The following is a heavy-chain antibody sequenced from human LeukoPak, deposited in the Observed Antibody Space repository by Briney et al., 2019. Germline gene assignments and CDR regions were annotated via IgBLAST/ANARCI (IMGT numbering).Heavy chain of an antibody. CDR1: GGSISSSGFY. CDR3: ARQWTKYNSGWLYDY. D-gene: IGHD6-19*01. V-gene: IGHV4-39*01. CDR2: VYYSGNT. J-gene: IGHJ4*02. Sequence: PSETLSLTCTVSGGSISSSGFYWGWIRQPPGKGLEWIGSVYYSGNTDYNPSLKSRVTISVDTSKNQFSLKLSSVTAADTAVYYCARQWTKYNSGWLYDYWGQGTLVTVSS.